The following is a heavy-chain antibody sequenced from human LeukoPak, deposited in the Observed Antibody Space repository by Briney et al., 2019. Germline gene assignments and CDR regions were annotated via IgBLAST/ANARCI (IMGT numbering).Heavy chain of an antibody. V-gene: IGHV4-39*07. D-gene: IGHD2-2*01. CDR3: ARDTPGYCRSTSCLANPYSYYYMDV. Sequence: SETLSLTCTVSGGSISSSSYYWGWLRQPPGKGLEWIGSIYYSGSTYYNPSLKSRVTISVDTSKNQFSLKLSSVTAADTAVYYCARDTPGYCRSTSCLANPYSYYYMDVWGNGTTLTVSS. CDR1: GGSISSSSYY. J-gene: IGHJ6*03. CDR2: IYYSGST.